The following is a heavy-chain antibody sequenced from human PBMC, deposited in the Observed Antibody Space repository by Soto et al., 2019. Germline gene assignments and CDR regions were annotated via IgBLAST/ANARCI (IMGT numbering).Heavy chain of an antibody. CDR2: IVVGSGNT. J-gene: IGHJ4*02. Sequence: GASVKVSCKASGFTFTSSAMQWVRQARGQSLEWIGWIVVGSGNTNYAPKFQERVTITWDMSTFTAYMELNSLKTEDTAVYYCTTGSPFDSWGQGTLVTVSS. V-gene: IGHV1-58*02. CDR3: TTGSPFDS. D-gene: IGHD3-10*01. CDR1: GFTFTSSA.